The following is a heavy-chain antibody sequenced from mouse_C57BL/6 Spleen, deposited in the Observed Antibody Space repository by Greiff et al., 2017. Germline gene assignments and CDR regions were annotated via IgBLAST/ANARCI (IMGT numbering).Heavy chain of an antibody. CDR3: AREGEGNYFDY. Sequence: EVQLVESEGGLVQPGSSMKLSCTASGFTFSDYYMAWVRQVPEKGLEWVANINYDGSSTYYLDTLKSRFIISRDNAKNILYLQMSSLKSEDTATYYCAREGEGNYFDYWGQGTTLTVSS. CDR1: GFTFSDYY. V-gene: IGHV5-16*01. J-gene: IGHJ2*01. CDR2: INYDGSST.